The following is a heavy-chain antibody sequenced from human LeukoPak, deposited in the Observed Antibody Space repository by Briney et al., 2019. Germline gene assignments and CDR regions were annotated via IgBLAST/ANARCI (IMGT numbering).Heavy chain of an antibody. CDR1: GYTFTLSH. Sequence: ASVKVSCKASGYTFTLSHMHWVRQAPGQGLERMGIINPSGGSTYYAQKFQGRVTMTRDTSTSTVYMELSSLRAEDTAVYYCARADPSGSPGIVDYWGQGTLVTVSS. V-gene: IGHV1-46*01. J-gene: IGHJ4*02. CDR3: ARADPSGSPGIVDY. D-gene: IGHD1-26*01. CDR2: INPSGGST.